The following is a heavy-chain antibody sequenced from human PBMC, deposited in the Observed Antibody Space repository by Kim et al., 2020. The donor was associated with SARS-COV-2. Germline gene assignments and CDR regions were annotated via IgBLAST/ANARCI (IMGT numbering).Heavy chain of an antibody. D-gene: IGHD4-17*01. Sequence: ASVKVSCKASGYTFTSYYMHWVRQAPGQGLEWMGIINPSGGSTSYAQKFQGRVTMTRDTSTSTVYMELSSLRSEDTAVYYCAREVGDYGGNSDLYYYYYGMDVWGQGTTVTVSS. V-gene: IGHV1-46*01. CDR3: AREVGDYGGNSDLYYYYYGMDV. CDR1: GYTFTSYY. J-gene: IGHJ6*02. CDR2: INPSGGST.